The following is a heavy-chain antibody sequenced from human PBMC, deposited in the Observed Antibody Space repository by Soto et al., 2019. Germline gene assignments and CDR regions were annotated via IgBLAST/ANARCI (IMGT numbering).Heavy chain of an antibody. Sequence: GESLKISCKGSGYSFTSYWIGWVRQMPGKGLEWMGIIYPGDSDTRYSPSFQGQVTISADKSISTAYLQWSSLKASDTAMYYCAGRDSSGYYSNWFDPWGQGTLVTVSS. CDR1: GYSFTSYW. D-gene: IGHD3-22*01. V-gene: IGHV5-51*01. CDR2: IYPGDSDT. CDR3: AGRDSSGYYSNWFDP. J-gene: IGHJ5*02.